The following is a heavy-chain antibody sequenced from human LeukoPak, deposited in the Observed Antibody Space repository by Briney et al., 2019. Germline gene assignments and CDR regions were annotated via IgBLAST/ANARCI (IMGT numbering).Heavy chain of an antibody. J-gene: IGHJ6*02. CDR3: ARRNWNVGGGFDV. Sequence: GGSLRLSCAASGFTFSSYAMHWVRQAPGKGLEWVSSISSSSYMYYADSVKGRFTISRDNTKNSFYLQMDSLRAEDTAVYYCARRNWNVGGGFDVWGQGTTVTVSS. CDR2: ISSSSYM. V-gene: IGHV3-21*01. D-gene: IGHD1-1*01. CDR1: GFTFSSYA.